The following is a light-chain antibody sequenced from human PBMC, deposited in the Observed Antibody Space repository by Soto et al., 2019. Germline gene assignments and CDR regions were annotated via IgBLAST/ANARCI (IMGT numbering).Light chain of an antibody. CDR2: DDN. V-gene: IGLV1-36*01. Sequence: QSMLTQPPSVSAAPGQKVTISCSGSSSNIGNNAVNWYQQLPGKAPKLLIHDDNRESSGVSHRFSGSNSGTSASLAISDLQSEDEAHYYCAACDDSLNGPVFGGGTKLTVL. CDR3: AACDDSLNGPV. J-gene: IGLJ3*02. CDR1: SSNIGNNA.